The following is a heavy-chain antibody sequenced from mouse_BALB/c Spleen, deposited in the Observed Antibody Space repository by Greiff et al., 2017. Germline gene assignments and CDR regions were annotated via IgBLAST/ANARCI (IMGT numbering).Heavy chain of an antibody. J-gene: IGHJ3*01. Sequence: EVQVVESGPELVKPGASVKISCKASGYTFTDYNMHWVKQSHGKSLEWIGYIYPYNGGTGYNQKFKSKATLTVDNSSSTAYMELRSLTSEDSAVYYCATYGTRFAYWGQGTLVTVSA. CDR1: GYTFTDYN. CDR2: IYPYNGGT. CDR3: ATYGTRFAY. V-gene: IGHV1S29*02. D-gene: IGHD2-10*02.